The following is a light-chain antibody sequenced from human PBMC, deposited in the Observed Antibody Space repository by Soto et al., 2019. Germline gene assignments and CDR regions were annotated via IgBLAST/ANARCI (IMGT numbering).Light chain of an antibody. CDR1: HSINTSF. V-gene: IGKV3-20*01. CDR2: AAS. Sequence: EIVLTQSPGTLSLSPGDRATLSCRASHSINTSFLAWFQQKPGQAPRLLIYAASTRATGIPDRFSGSASETDFTLTINRLEPEDSAVYYCQQYASAPFSLGPGTNGDIK. CDR3: QQYASAPFS. J-gene: IGKJ3*01.